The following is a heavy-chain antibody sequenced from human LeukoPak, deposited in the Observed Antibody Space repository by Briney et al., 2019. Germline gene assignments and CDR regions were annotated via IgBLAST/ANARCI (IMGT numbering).Heavy chain of an antibody. CDR2: ISSSSSTI. CDR1: GFTFSSYS. D-gene: IGHD3-3*01. J-gene: IGHJ4*02. CDR3: ARARTTITIFDFDY. V-gene: IGHV3-48*01. Sequence: PGGSLRLFCAASGFTFSSYSMNWVRQAPGKGLEWVSYISSSSSTIYYADSVKGRFTISRDNAKNSLYLQMNSLRAEDTAVYYCARARTTITIFDFDYWGQGTLVTVSS.